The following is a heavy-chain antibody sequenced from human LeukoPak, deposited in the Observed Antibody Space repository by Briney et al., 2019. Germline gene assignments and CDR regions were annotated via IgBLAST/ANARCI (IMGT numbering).Heavy chain of an antibody. D-gene: IGHD2-15*01. J-gene: IGHJ6*02. CDR3: ARVDYGMDV. V-gene: IGHV3-48*04. Sequence: GGSLRLSCAASGFTFSSYSMSWVRQAPGKGLEWVSYISSSSTIYYADSVKGRFTISRDNAKNSLYLQMNSLRAEDTAVYYCARVDYGMDVWGQGTTVTVSS. CDR1: GFTFSSYS. CDR2: ISSSSTI.